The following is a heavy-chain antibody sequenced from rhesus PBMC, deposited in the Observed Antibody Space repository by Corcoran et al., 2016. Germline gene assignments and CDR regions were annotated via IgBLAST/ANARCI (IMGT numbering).Heavy chain of an antibody. Sequence: QVQLQESGPGVVKPSETLSLTCAVSGGSISSGYDWSWIRQPPGKGLEWIGYIYGSSGSTNYNPSLKNRVTISKDASKNQFSMTLSSVTAADTAVYYCARGTYYYDSGYSDYWGQGVLVTVSS. V-gene: IGHV4-76*01. D-gene: IGHD3-28*01. CDR3: ARGTYYYDSGYSDY. CDR2: IYGSSGST. J-gene: IGHJ4*01. CDR1: GGSISSGYD.